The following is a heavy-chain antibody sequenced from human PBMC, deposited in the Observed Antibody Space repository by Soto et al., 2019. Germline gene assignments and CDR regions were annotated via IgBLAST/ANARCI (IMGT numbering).Heavy chain of an antibody. Sequence: QVQLQQWGAGLLKPSETLSLTCAVYGGSFSGYYWSWIRQPPGKGLEWIGEINHSGSTNYNPSLKSGFTISVDTSKNQFSLKLSSVTAADTAVYYCARWAYYGHPNRHFDYWGQGTLVTVSS. CDR1: GGSFSGYY. J-gene: IGHJ4*02. D-gene: IGHD4-17*01. CDR2: INHSGST. CDR3: ARWAYYGHPNRHFDY. V-gene: IGHV4-34*01.